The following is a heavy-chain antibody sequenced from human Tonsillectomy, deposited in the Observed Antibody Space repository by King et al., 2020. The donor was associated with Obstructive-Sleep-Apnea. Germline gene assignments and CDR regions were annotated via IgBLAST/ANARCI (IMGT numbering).Heavy chain of an antibody. CDR3: AKDSGYDRRPDQPPTFDY. Sequence: VQLVQSGGGLVQPGRSLRLSCGASGFTFDDYAMHWVRQAPGKGLEWVSGISWNSGSIGYAYSVKGRLTISRDNAKNSLYLQMNSLRAEDTALYYCAKDSGYDRRPDQPPTFDYWGQGTLVTVSS. CDR2: ISWNSGSI. V-gene: IGHV3-9*01. D-gene: IGHD5-12*01. CDR1: GFTFDDYA. J-gene: IGHJ4*02.